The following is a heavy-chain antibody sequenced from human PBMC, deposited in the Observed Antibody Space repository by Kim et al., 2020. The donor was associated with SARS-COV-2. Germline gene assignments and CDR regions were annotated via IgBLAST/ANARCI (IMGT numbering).Heavy chain of an antibody. D-gene: IGHD5-12*01. J-gene: IGHJ4*02. CDR3: ARDSLPTRSFIVATGLRFTPDY. Sequence: GGSLRLSCAASGFTFSSYGMHWVRQAPGKGLEWVAVIWYDGSNKYYADSVKGRFTISRDNSKNTLYLQMNSLRAEDTAVYYCARDSLPTRSFIVATGLRFTPDYWGQGTLVTVSS. V-gene: IGHV3-33*01. CDR2: IWYDGSNK. CDR1: GFTFSSYG.